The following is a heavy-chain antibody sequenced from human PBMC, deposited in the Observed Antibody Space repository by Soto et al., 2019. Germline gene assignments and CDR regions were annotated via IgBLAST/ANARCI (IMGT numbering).Heavy chain of an antibody. Sequence: EVQLVESGGGLVQPGRSLRLSCAASGFTFDDYAMHWVRQAPGKGLEWVSGISWNSGSIGYADSVKGRFTISRDNAKNSLSLQMNSLRAEDTALYYCAKVPCPGYSSSSPYDYWGQGTLVTVSS. CDR2: ISWNSGSI. V-gene: IGHV3-9*01. J-gene: IGHJ4*02. CDR3: AKVPCPGYSSSSPYDY. CDR1: GFTFDDYA. D-gene: IGHD6-6*01.